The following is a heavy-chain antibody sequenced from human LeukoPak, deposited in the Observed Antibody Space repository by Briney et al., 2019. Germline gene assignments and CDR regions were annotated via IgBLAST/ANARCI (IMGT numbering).Heavy chain of an antibody. J-gene: IGHJ4*02. CDR2: ISSSSSYI. Sequence: GGSLRLSCAASGFTFSSYSMNWVRQAPGKGLEWVSSISSSSSYIYYADSVKGRFTISRDNAKNSLYLQMNSLRAEDTAVYYCAKALSTAAVLYFDYWGQGTLVTVSS. V-gene: IGHV3-21*04. CDR1: GFTFSSYS. CDR3: AKALSTAAVLYFDY. D-gene: IGHD6-13*01.